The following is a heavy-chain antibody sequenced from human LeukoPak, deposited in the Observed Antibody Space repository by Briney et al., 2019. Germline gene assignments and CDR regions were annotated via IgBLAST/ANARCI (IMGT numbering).Heavy chain of an antibody. J-gene: IGHJ5*02. V-gene: IGHV4-34*01. CDR1: GGSFSGYY. CDR2: INHSGST. CDR3: ARGGVVYSSSARWFDP. Sequence: SETLSLTCAVYGGSFSGYYWSWIRQPPGKGLEWIGEINHSGSTNYNPSLKSRVTISVDTSKNQFSLKLSSVTAADTAVYYCARGGVVYSSSARWFDPWGQGTLVTVSS. D-gene: IGHD6-6*01.